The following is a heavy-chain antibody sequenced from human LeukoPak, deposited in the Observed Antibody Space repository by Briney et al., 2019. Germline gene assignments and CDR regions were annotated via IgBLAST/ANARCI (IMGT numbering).Heavy chain of an antibody. V-gene: IGHV4-59*01. CDR1: GGSISSYY. J-gene: IGHJ4*02. CDR2: ISYSGST. D-gene: IGHD4-23*01. Sequence: SETLSLTCTVSGGSISSYYWTWIRQPPGKGLEWIGYISYSGSTNYNPSLKSRVTISVDTSKNQFSLKLTSVTAADTAVYYCARTRAYGGRPDYWGQGTLVTVSS. CDR3: ARTRAYGGRPDY.